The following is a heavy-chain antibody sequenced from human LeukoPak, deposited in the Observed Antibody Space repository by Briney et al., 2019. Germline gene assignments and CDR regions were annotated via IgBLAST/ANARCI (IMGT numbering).Heavy chain of an antibody. J-gene: IGHJ4*02. CDR1: GFTFRSHG. Sequence: GGSLRLSCVASGFTFRSHGMHWVRRAPGKGLEWMTFIRFDGSEKYYADSVKGRFTISRDYSKNTLFLQMSSLRPEDTAVYYCALGKNFGYHYFDFWGQGALVTVSS. CDR2: IRFDGSEK. CDR3: ALGKNFGYHYFDF. V-gene: IGHV3-30*02. D-gene: IGHD2-2*03.